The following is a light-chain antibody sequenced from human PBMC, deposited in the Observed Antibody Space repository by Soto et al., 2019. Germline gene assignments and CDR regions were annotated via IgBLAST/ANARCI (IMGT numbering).Light chain of an antibody. CDR1: SSDVGDYNY. V-gene: IGLV2-14*01. J-gene: IGLJ2*01. Sequence: QSALTQPASVSGSPGQSITISCTGTSSDVGDYNYVSWYQQHPGKAPKVIIYEVSNRPSGVSNRLSGSKSGNTASLTISGLQAEDEAHYYCSSYTSSSTLVFGGGTKLPVL. CDR3: SSYTSSSTLV. CDR2: EVS.